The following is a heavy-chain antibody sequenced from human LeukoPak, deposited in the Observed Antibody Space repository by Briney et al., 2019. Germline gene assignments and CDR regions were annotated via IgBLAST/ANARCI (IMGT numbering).Heavy chain of an antibody. CDR1: RLPFSIAW. D-gene: IGHD3-22*01. J-gene: IGHJ4*02. Sequence: TAGGSLRLSCAGSRLPFSIAWMTWVRQAPGKGLEWVGCIKSRADGGTTDYAAPVKGRFAISRDDSKNTVYLQMNSLRTEDTAVYYCTTPVHYSDSRFDFWGQGTLVTVSS. V-gene: IGHV3-15*01. CDR3: TTPVHYSDSRFDF. CDR2: IKSRADGGTT.